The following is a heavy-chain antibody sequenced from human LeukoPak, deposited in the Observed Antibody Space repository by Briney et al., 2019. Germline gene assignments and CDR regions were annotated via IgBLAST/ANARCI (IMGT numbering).Heavy chain of an antibody. Sequence: GGSLRLSCAASGITVRSNYMSWVRQAPGKGLEWVSVIYSGGSTYYADSVKGRFTFSRDNSKNRVYLQMNSLRAEDTAVYYCARVGSPPTYYYDSSGYRDAFDIWGQGTMVTVSS. V-gene: IGHV3-53*01. J-gene: IGHJ3*02. D-gene: IGHD3-22*01. CDR3: ARVGSPPTYYYDSSGYRDAFDI. CDR1: GITVRSNY. CDR2: IYSGGST.